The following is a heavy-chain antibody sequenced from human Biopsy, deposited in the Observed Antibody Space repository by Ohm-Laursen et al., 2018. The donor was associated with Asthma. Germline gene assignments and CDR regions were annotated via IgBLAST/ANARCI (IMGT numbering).Heavy chain of an antibody. V-gene: IGHV3-30*03. CDR2: VSSDGHNK. CDR3: ARQSGQDYGDSSGFDI. CDR1: GFVFSQCG. D-gene: IGHD3-22*01. Sequence: SLRLSCSASGFVFSQCGMHWVRQGPGKGLEWVGLVSSDGHNKYYEDSVKGRFTISRDNSRNRLYLQINRLTVEDSAVYFCARQSGQDYGDSSGFDIWGQGTKVAVSS. J-gene: IGHJ3*02.